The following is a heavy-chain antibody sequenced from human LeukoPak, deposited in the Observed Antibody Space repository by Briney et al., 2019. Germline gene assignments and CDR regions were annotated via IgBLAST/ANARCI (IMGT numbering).Heavy chain of an antibody. V-gene: IGHV4-4*07. CDR1: GGSISSYY. Sequence: SETLSLTCTVSGGSISSYYWSWIRQPAGKGLEWIGRIYTSGSTNYNPSLRSRVTMSVDTSKNQFSLKLSSVTAADTAVYYCASSDIAVAEEAFDIWGQGTMVTVSS. D-gene: IGHD6-19*01. CDR2: IYTSGST. J-gene: IGHJ3*02. CDR3: ASSDIAVAEEAFDI.